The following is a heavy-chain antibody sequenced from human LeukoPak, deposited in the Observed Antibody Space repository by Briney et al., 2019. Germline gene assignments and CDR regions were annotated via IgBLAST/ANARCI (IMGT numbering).Heavy chain of an antibody. CDR3: ARDQYDTWSRRGNFDS. CDR2: IKLDGSEK. CDR1: GFTFGKYW. V-gene: IGHV3-7*03. D-gene: IGHD3-3*01. Sequence: GGSLRLSCVASGFTFGKYWMSWVRQAPGKGLEWVANIKLDGSEKNYVDSVKGRFTISRDNTKNSLYLQMNSLRVEDTAVFYCARDQYDTWSRRGNFDSWGQGTLVIGSS. J-gene: IGHJ4*02.